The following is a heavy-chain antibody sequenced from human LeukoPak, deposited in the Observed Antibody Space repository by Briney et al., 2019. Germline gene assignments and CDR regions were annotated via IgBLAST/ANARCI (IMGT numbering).Heavy chain of an antibody. D-gene: IGHD5-24*01. CDR3: ARGRPARSIDY. V-gene: IGHV4-39*07. CDR1: GGSISSSSYY. CDR2: IYYSGST. Sequence: PSESLSLTCTVSGGSISSSSYYWGWIRQPPGKGLEWIGSIYYSGSTNYNPSLKSRVTISVDTSKNQFSLKLSSVTAADTAVYYCARGRPARSIDYWGQGTLVTVSS. J-gene: IGHJ4*02.